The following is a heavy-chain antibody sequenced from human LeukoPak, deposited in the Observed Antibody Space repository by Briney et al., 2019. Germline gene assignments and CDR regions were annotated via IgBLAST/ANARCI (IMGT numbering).Heavy chain of an antibody. V-gene: IGHV3-7*01. CDR2: IKHDGSEK. Sequence: GGSLRLSCAASGYTFSSYWMNWVRQAPGKGLEWVANIKHDGSEKYYVDSVKGRFTISRDNAKNSLYLQMNSLRAEDTAVYYCARDFALGYCSSTSCPSAFDIWGQGTMITVSS. CDR1: GYTFSSYW. D-gene: IGHD2-2*01. CDR3: ARDFALGYCSSTSCPSAFDI. J-gene: IGHJ3*02.